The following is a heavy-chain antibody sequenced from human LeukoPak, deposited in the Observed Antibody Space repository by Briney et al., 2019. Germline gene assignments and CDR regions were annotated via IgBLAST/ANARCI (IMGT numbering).Heavy chain of an antibody. CDR2: IYTTGNT. J-gene: IGHJ4*02. Sequence: SETLSLTCSVSGGSISSYYWSWIRQPAGKGREWIGRIYTTGNTDYNPSLKSRVTISVDTSKNQFSLKLSSVTAADTAVYYCASGIEYSSSKFDYWGQGTLVTVSS. CDR3: ASGIEYSSSKFDY. CDR1: GGSISSYY. V-gene: IGHV4-4*07. D-gene: IGHD6-6*01.